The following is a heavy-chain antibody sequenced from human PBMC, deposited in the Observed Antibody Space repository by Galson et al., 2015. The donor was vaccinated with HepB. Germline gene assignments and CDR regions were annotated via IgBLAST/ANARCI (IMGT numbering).Heavy chain of an antibody. V-gene: IGHV1-69*13. CDR2: IIPFFGTP. CDR3: ALARDPNPTYYSSVNYGMDV. Sequence: SVKVSCKASGGTFSKYAITWVRQAPGQGLEWMGGIIPFFGTPIYAQRFQGRVTITADESTTTAHMELSSLRSDDTAVFYYALARDPNPTYYSSVNYGMDVWGQGTTVTVSS. J-gene: IGHJ6*02. CDR1: GGTFSKYA. D-gene: IGHD2-2*01.